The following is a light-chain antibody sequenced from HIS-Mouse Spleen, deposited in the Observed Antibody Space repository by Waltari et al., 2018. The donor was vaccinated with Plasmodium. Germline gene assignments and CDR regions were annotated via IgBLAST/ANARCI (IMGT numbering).Light chain of an antibody. CDR1: QGISSY. V-gene: IGKV1-8*01. CDR3: QQYYSYPFT. Sequence: AIRMTQSPSSFSASTGDRVTLTCRASQGISSYLAWYQQKPGQAPKLLIYAASTLQSGVPSRFSGSGSGTDFTLTISCLQSEDFATYYCQQYYSYPFTFGPGTKVDIK. J-gene: IGKJ3*01. CDR2: AAS.